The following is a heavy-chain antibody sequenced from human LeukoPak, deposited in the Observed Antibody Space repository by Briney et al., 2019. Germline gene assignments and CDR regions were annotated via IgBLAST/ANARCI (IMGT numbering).Heavy chain of an antibody. CDR2: IKQDGSEK. V-gene: IGHV3-7*01. CDR3: ARAEGPFDY. CDR1: GFTFSSYA. J-gene: IGHJ4*02. Sequence: GGSLRLSCAASGFTFSSYAMHWVRQAPGKGLEWVANIKQDGSEKYYVDSVKGRFTISRDNAKNSLYLQMNSLRAEDTAVYYCARAEGPFDYWGQGTLVTVSS.